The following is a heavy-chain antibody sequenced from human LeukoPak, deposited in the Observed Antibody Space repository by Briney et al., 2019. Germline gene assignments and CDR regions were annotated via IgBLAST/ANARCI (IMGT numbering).Heavy chain of an antibody. Sequence: GGSLRHSCAASGFTFTSYSMNWVRQAPGKGLEWVSTISGGGGSTYYADSVKGRFTISRDNSKNTLYLQVNSLRAEDTAVYYCAKGGKWDVTPFDYWGQGTLVTVSS. V-gene: IGHV3-23*01. J-gene: IGHJ4*02. D-gene: IGHD1-26*01. CDR3: AKGGKWDVTPFDY. CDR1: GFTFTSYS. CDR2: ISGGGGST.